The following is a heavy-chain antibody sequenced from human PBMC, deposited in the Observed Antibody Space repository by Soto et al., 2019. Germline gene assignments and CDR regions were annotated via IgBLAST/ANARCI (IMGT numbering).Heavy chain of an antibody. CDR2: FTSGGST. J-gene: IGHJ4*02. CDR1: GFTISNYA. V-gene: IGHV3-23*01. D-gene: IGHD2-15*01. Sequence: EVQLLESGGGLVQPGGSLRLSCAASGFTISNYAMTWVRQAPGKGLEWVSSFTSGGSTYYADSLKGRFTISRDSSKNTMELQINSLRADNAAVYYGAKGALGSRSGGSCYPFDYWGQGALITVSS. CDR3: AKGALGSRSGGSCYPFDY.